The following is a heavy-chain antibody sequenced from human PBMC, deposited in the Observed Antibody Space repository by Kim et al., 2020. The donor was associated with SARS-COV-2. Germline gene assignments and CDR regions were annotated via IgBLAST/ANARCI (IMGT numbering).Heavy chain of an antibody. J-gene: IGHJ4*02. D-gene: IGHD5-18*01. CDR1: GFTFSNAW. CDR2: IKSKTDGGTT. Sequence: GGSLRLSCAASGFTFSNAWMNWVRQAPGKGLEWVGRIKSKTDGGTTDYAAPVKGRFTISRDDSKNTLYLQMSSLKTEDTAVYYCTTTTPRYSYGYSDFWGQGTLVTVSS. CDR3: TTTTPRYSYGYSDF. V-gene: IGHV3-15*01.